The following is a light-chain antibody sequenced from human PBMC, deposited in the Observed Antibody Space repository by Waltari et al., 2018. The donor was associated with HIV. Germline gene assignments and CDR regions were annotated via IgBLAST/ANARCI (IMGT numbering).Light chain of an antibody. CDR2: DVS. CDR1: SSDIGAFNF. V-gene: IGLV2-14*03. J-gene: IGLJ2*01. CDR3: CSFSSVVVGHL. Sequence: QSALTQPASVSGSPGQSITITCSGTSSDIGAFNFVSWYQQYPGKAPNLILYDVSKRPCGVSNRFSGAKSGNPASPPISVLQSEDEADYPCCSFSSVVVGHLFGGGTKVTVL.